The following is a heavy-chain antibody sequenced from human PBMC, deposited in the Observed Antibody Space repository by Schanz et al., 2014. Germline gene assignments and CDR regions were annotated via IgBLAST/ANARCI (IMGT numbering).Heavy chain of an antibody. CDR3: AKGMGYCSGGTCYDYYYYGLDV. CDR2: ISNDGSIK. J-gene: IGHJ6*02. CDR1: GFTFSDHY. V-gene: IGHV3-30*18. Sequence: PGGSLRLSCAASGFTFSDHYMDWVRQAPGKGLEWVAVISNDGSIKYYADSVEGRFTISRDNSRNTLYLQMNSLSADDTAVFYCAKGMGYCSGGTCYDYYYYGLDVWGQGTTVTVSS. D-gene: IGHD2-15*01.